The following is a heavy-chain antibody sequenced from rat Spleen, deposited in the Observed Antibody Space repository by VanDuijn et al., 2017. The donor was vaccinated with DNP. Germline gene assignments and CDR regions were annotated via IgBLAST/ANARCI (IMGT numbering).Heavy chain of an antibody. CDR1: GFTFSDYY. Sequence: EVQLVESGGGLVQPGRSLKLSCVASGFTFSDYYMVWVRQAPKKGLEWVATIIYDGSSIYYRDSVKGRFTISRDNAKSTLSLQMDSLRSEDTATYYCAGRPPPTRGPFDYWGQGVLVTVSS. J-gene: IGHJ2*01. D-gene: IGHD1-4*01. CDR2: IIYDGSSI. CDR3: AGRPPPTRGPFDY. V-gene: IGHV5-7*01.